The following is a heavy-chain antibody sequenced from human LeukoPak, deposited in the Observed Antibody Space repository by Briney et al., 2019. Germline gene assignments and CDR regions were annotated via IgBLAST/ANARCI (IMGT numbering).Heavy chain of an antibody. CDR1: GFTFSSYR. CDR3: ARDIAAAGTGGY. D-gene: IGHD6-13*01. CDR2: ISSDGSST. Sequence: GGSLRLSCAGSGFTFSSYRMHWVRQAPGKGLVWVSRISSDGSSTTYADSVKGRFTISRDNSKNTLYLQMNSLRAEDTAVYYCARDIAAAGTGGYWGQGTLVTVSS. V-gene: IGHV3-74*01. J-gene: IGHJ4*02.